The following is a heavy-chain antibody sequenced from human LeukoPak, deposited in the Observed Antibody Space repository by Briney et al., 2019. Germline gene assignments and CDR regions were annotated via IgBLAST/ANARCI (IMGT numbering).Heavy chain of an antibody. Sequence: SETLSLTCTVCGGSLSSSSYYWVWIRPPPGKGLEGIGSVYYTGSTNSDPSLKSRVTISVDTSKNRFSLKLSSVTAADTAVYYCARLLKIYAFDIWGQGAMVTVPS. CDR1: GGSLSSSSYY. J-gene: IGHJ3*02. CDR2: VYYTGST. V-gene: IGHV4-39*01. CDR3: ARLLKIYAFDI. D-gene: IGHD2-8*01.